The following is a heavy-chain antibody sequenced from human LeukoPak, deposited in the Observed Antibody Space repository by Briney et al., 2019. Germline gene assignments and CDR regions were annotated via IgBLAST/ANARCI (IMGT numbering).Heavy chain of an antibody. Sequence: SVKGSCKASGGTFSSYAISWVRQAPGQGLEWMGRIIPILGIANYAQKFQGRVTITADKSTSTAYMELSSLRSEDTAVYYCAREGDYDGEIDYWGQGTLVTVSS. V-gene: IGHV1-69*04. D-gene: IGHD4-17*01. CDR2: IIPILGIA. CDR1: GGTFSSYA. CDR3: AREGDYDGEIDY. J-gene: IGHJ4*02.